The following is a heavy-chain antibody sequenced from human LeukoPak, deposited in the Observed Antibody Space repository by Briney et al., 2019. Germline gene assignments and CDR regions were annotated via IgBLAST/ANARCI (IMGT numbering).Heavy chain of an antibody. CDR2: IYSSGST. Sequence: GSLRLSCAASGFTFSSYAMSWVRQAPGKGLEWLGYIYSSGSTNHNPSLKSRVTISVDTSKNQFSLKLSSVTAADTAVYYCARVLGSGYSDYWGQGTLVTVSS. J-gene: IGHJ4*02. CDR3: ARVLGSGYSDY. D-gene: IGHD2-15*01. V-gene: IGHV4-59*01. CDR1: GFTFSSYA.